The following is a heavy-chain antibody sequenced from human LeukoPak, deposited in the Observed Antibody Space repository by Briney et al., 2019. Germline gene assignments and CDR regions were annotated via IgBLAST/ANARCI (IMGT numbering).Heavy chain of an antibody. CDR3: ARDPGIAAAGTVGYFDS. CDR2: IKQEGSAR. D-gene: IGHD6-13*01. Sequence: GGSLRLSCAASGLTFSNAWMSWVRQAPGKGLEWVANIKQEGSARYYVDSVTGRFTISRDNAMNSLYLQMNSLRVEDTAVYYCARDPGIAAAGTVGYFDSWGQGILVTVSS. CDR1: GLTFSNAW. V-gene: IGHV3-7*01. J-gene: IGHJ4*02.